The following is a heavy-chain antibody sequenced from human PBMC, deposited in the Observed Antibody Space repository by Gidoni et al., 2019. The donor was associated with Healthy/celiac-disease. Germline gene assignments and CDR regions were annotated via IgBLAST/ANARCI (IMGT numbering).Heavy chain of an antibody. CDR3: ARGDCTPEPSGWYVCASYGMDV. J-gene: IGHJ6*02. V-gene: IGHV1-69*06. D-gene: IGHD6-19*01. CDR1: GGLFSSYA. Sequence: QVQLVQSGAEVKKPGSSVKVSCKASGGLFSSYAISRVRQAPGQGLEWMGGIIPIFGTANYAQKFQGRVTITADKSTSTAYMELSSLRSEDTAVYYCARGDCTPEPSGWYVCASYGMDVWGQGTTVTVSS. CDR2: IIPIFGTA.